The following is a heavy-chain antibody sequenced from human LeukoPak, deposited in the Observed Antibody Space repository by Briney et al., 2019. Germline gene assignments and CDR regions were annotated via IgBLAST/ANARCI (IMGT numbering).Heavy chain of an antibody. Sequence: GGSLRLSCAASGFTFSDYYMSWIRQAPGKGLGWVSYISSSGSTIYYADSVKGRFTISRDNAKNSLYLQMNSLRAEGTAVYYCARGGALGYSYGYSSAYWGQGTLVTVSS. V-gene: IGHV3-11*01. J-gene: IGHJ4*02. CDR1: GFTFSDYY. CDR2: ISSSGSTI. CDR3: ARGGALGYSYGYSSAY. D-gene: IGHD5-18*01.